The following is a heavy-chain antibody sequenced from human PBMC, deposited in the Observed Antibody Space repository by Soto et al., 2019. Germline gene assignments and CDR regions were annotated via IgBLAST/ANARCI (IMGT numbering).Heavy chain of an antibody. CDR2: ITHSGST. Sequence: QVQLQQWGAGLLKPSETLSLTCAVYGGSFSGYYGSWIRQPPGKGLEWIGEITHSGSTNYKQSLKGRVTRSVDTYKNQLCLKLSSVTAEDPAVYYCAGGGRYYYYMDVWGKGTTVTVSS. CDR3: AGGGRYYYYMDV. V-gene: IGHV4-34*01. CDR1: GGSFSGYY. J-gene: IGHJ6*03. D-gene: IGHD3-10*01.